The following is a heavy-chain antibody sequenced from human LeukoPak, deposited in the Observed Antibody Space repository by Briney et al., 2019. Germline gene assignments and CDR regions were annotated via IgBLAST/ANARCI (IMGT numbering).Heavy chain of an antibody. D-gene: IGHD2-8*01. CDR3: ARARLMVYAIETDNWFDL. V-gene: IGHV3-13*01. Sequence: GGSLRLSCAVSGFTYSSYDMHWVRQATGKGLGVSAIGTAGDTYYPGSVKGRFTISRENAKNSLYLQMNSLRAGDTAVYYCARARLMVYAIETDNWFDLWGQGTLVTVSS. J-gene: IGHJ5*02. CDR1: GFTYSSYD. CDR2: IGTAGDT.